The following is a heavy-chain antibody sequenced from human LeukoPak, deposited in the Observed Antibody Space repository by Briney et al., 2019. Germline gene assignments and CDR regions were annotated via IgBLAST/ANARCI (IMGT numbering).Heavy chain of an antibody. CDR2: IYYSGST. D-gene: IGHD1-26*01. J-gene: IGHJ3*01. V-gene: IGHV4-59*01. CDR1: GDSIRSYY. CDR3: AYSGSYGEAFNF. Sequence: KPSETLSLTCTVSGDSIRSYYWSWIRQPPGKGLEWSGYIYYSGSTNYNPSLKRRVTISIDTSKKQFSLRLSSVTAADTAVYFCAYSGSYGEAFNFWGQGTVVTVSS.